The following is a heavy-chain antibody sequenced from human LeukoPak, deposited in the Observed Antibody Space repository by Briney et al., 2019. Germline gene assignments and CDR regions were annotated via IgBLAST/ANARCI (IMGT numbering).Heavy chain of an antibody. CDR2: IYHSGST. CDR3: ARDRGLYSSGWYGFDY. Sequence: KSSETLSLTCTVFGGSISSSSYYWSWIRQPPGKGLEWIGSIYHSGSTYYNPSLKSRVTISVDTSKNQFSLKLSSVTAADTAVYYCARDRGLYSSGWYGFDYWGQGTLVTVSS. J-gene: IGHJ4*02. V-gene: IGHV4-39*07. CDR1: GGSISSSSYY. D-gene: IGHD6-19*01.